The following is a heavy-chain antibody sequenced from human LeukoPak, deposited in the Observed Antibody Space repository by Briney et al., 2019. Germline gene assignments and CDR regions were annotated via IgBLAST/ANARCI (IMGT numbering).Heavy chain of an antibody. Sequence: PSETLSLTCTISGGSISSYYWSWIRQPPGKGLEWIGCVDYRGNTNYNPSLKSRVTVSIDTSKSLFSLKLNSVTAADTAVYYCARVEVGAANRQWYGMDVWGQGTTVTVSS. D-gene: IGHD2-15*01. CDR2: VDYRGNT. CDR1: GGSISSYY. V-gene: IGHV4-59*01. CDR3: ARVEVGAANRQWYGMDV. J-gene: IGHJ6*02.